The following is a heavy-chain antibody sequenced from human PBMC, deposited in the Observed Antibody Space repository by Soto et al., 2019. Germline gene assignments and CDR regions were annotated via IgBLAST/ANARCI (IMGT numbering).Heavy chain of an antibody. CDR1: GGSISSGGYY. CDR2: IYYSGST. CDR3: ARDPTGGAYFDY. V-gene: IGHV4-31*03. J-gene: IGHJ4*02. D-gene: IGHD3-10*01. Sequence: PSETLSLTCTVSGGSISSGGYYWSWIRQHPGKGLEWIGYIYYSGSTYYNPSLKSRVTISVDTSKNQFSLKLSSVTAADTAVYYCARDPTGGAYFDYWGQGTLVTVSS.